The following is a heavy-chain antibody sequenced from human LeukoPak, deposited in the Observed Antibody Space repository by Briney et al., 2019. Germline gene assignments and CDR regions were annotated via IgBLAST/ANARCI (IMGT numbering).Heavy chain of an antibody. J-gene: IGHJ6*03. Sequence: GGSLRLSCAASGFTFSSYGMHWVRQAPGKGLEWVAFIRYDGSNKYYADSVKGRFTISRDNSKNTLYLQMNSLRAEDTAVYYCAKDLLESSYSSYYYMDVWGKGTTVTVSS. CDR1: GFTFSSYG. CDR3: AKDLLESSYSSYYYMDV. V-gene: IGHV3-30*02. D-gene: IGHD3-10*01. CDR2: IRYDGSNK.